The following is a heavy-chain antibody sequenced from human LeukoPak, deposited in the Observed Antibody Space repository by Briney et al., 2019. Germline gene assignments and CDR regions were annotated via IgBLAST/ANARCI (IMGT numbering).Heavy chain of an antibody. CDR2: ISSSGSTI. CDR1: GFTFSSYE. J-gene: IGHJ4*02. D-gene: IGHD5-12*01. CDR3: ARGPSGYHNT. V-gene: IGHV3-48*03. Sequence: GGSLRLSCAASGFTFSSYEMDWVRQAPGKGLEWVSYISSSGSTIYYADSVKGRFTISRDSSKNTLYLQMNSLRAEDTAVYYCARGPSGYHNTGGQGTLVTVSS.